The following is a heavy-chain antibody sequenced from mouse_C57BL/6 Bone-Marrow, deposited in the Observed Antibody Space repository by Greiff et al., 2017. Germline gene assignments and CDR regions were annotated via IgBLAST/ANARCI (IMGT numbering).Heavy chain of an antibody. CDR3: ARWGGYYRGYAMDY. D-gene: IGHD2-12*01. Sequence: QVQLKESGAELARPGASVKLSCKASGYTFTSYGISWVKQRTGQGLEWIGESYPRSGNTYYNEKFKGKATLTADKSSRTAYMELRSLTSEDSAVYFCARWGGYYRGYAMDYWGQGTSVTVSS. CDR2: SYPRSGNT. CDR1: GYTFTSYG. J-gene: IGHJ4*01. V-gene: IGHV1-81*01.